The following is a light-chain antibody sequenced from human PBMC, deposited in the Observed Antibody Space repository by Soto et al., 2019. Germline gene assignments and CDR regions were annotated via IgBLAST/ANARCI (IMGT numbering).Light chain of an antibody. Sequence: ESVYTESPRNLSLSPGEKATLYWRATQSVSGRDLAWDPEKPGQAPRLLIHGASTRATGIPARFSGSGSGTEFTLTISSLQSEDFAVYYCQQYNNWPGTFGQGAKADI. CDR2: GAS. CDR3: QQYNNWPGT. V-gene: IGKV3-15*01. J-gene: IGKJ1*01. CDR1: QSVSGRD.